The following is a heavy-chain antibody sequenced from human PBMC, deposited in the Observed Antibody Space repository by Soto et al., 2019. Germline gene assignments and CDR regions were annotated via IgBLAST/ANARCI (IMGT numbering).Heavy chain of an antibody. CDR3: AKEYNFNSRGSFDN. CDR2: ITGGGTT. J-gene: IGHJ4*02. Sequence: GGSRRLSCAASGFTFSNYAMNWVRQAPGKGLEWVSGITGGGTTFYADSVRGRFTISRGNSKNTLDLQMNSLRAEDSAVYYCAKEYNFNSRGSFDNWGQGTLVTVSS. CDR1: GFTFSNYA. D-gene: IGHD3-22*01. V-gene: IGHV3-23*01.